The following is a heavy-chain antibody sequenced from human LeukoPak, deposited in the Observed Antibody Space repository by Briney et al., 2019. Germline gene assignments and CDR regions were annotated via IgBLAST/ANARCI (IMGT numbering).Heavy chain of an antibody. V-gene: IGHV3-7*03. CDR2: IKQDGSEK. J-gene: IGHJ1*01. CDR1: GFTFSSYW. D-gene: IGHD6-19*01. Sequence: GGSLRLSCAASGFTFSSYWMSWVRQAPGKGLEWVANIKQDGSEKYYVDSVKGRFTISRDNSKNSLYLQMNSLRAEDTALYYCAKDNGLAVAGTGYFQHWGQGTLVTVSS. CDR3: AKDNGLAVAGTGYFQH.